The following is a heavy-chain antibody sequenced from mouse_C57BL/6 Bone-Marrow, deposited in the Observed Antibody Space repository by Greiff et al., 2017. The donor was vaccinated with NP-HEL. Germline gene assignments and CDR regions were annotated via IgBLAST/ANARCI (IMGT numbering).Heavy chain of an antibody. CDR3: ARQGYDGVFDY. J-gene: IGHJ2*01. V-gene: IGHV5-12*01. CDR2: ISNGGGST. CDR1: GFTFSEYY. D-gene: IGHD2-2*01. Sequence: EVKLQESGGGLVQPGGSLKLSCAASGFTFSEYYMYWVRQTPEKRLEWVAYISNGGGSTYYPDTVKGRFTISRDNAKNTLYLQMSRLKSEDTAMYYCARQGYDGVFDYWGQGTTLTVSS.